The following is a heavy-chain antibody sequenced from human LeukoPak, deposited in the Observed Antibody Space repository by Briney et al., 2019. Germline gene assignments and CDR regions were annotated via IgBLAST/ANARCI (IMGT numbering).Heavy chain of an antibody. D-gene: IGHD3-22*01. CDR1: GFTLSSYW. V-gene: IGHV3-74*01. J-gene: IGHJ3*02. Sequence: PGGSLRLSCAASGFTLSSYWMHWVRQAPGKGLVWVSRINSDGSSTSYADSVKGRFTISRDNAKNTLYLQMNSLRAEDTAVYYCARVRYYDSSGSRDAFDIWGQGTMVTVSS. CDR3: ARVRYYDSSGSRDAFDI. CDR2: INSDGSST.